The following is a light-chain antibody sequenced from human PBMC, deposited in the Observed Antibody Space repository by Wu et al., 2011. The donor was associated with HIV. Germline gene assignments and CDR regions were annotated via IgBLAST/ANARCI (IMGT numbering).Light chain of an antibody. CDR3: QQYNNWPPLT. CDR2: GAS. J-gene: IGKJ2*01. CDR1: QSVGGN. Sequence: EIVMTQSPATLSVSPGERATLSCRASQSVGGNLAWYQQKPGQAPRLLIYGASTRATGIPVRFSGSGSGTEFTLTISSMQSEDSAIYYCQQYNNWPPLTFGQGTKLEIK. V-gene: IGKV3-15*01.